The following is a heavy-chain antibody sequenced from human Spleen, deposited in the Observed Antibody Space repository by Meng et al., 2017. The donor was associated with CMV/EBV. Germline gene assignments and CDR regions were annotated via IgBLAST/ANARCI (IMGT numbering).Heavy chain of an antibody. V-gene: IGHV3-30*02. CDR3: TREPGLDP. Sequence: LRLSCAASGFTFSSHGMHWVRQAPGRGLEWLAFIRYDGSGQYYAESVKGRFTISRDNFKNTLFLQMNSLRGDDTAVYYCTREPGLDPWGQGTLVTVSS. CDR2: IRYDGSGQ. J-gene: IGHJ5*02. CDR1: GFTFSSHG.